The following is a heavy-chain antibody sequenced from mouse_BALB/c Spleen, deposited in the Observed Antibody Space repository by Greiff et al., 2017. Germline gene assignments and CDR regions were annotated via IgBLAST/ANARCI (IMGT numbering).Heavy chain of an antibody. CDR2: INPGSGGT. CDR1: GYAFTNYL. J-gene: IGHJ3*01. Sequence: VQLQQSGAELVRPGTSVKVSCKASGYAFTNYLIEWVKQRPGQGLEWIGVINPGSGGTNYNEKFKGKATLTADTSSSTAYMQLSSLTSEDSAIYYCARFQLGLPFAYWGQGTLVTVSA. V-gene: IGHV1-54*01. D-gene: IGHD3-1*01. CDR3: ARFQLGLPFAY.